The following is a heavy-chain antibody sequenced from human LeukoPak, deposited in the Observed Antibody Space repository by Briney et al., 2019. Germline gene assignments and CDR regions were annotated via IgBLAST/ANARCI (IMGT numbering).Heavy chain of an antibody. V-gene: IGHV4-30-4*08. CDR3: ARGSRGSSSRFNRYYYFDY. J-gene: IGHJ4*02. D-gene: IGHD6-6*01. CDR2: IYYSGST. CDR1: GGSISSGDYY. Sequence: KASQTLSFTCTVSGGSISSGDYYWSWIRQPPGKGLAWIGYIYYSGSTYYNPSLKSRVTISVDTSKNQFSLKLSSVTAADTAVYYCARGSRGSSSRFNRYYYFDYWGQGTLVTVSS.